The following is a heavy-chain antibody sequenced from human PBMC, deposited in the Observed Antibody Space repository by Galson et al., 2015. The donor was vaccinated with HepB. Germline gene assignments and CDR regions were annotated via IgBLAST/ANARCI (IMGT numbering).Heavy chain of an antibody. D-gene: IGHD5-18*01. V-gene: IGHV4-59*12. CDR1: GGSISNYY. J-gene: IGHJ6*02. CDR2: IYYSGST. Sequence: QVQLQESGPGLVKPSETLSLTCTVSGGSISNYYWSWLRQPPGRGLEWIGYIYYSGSTYYNPSLKSRVTISVDTSKNQFSLKLSSVTAADTAVYYCARAMYDGDTARTYYYYGMDVWGQGTTVTVSS. CDR3: ARAMYDGDTARTYYYYGMDV.